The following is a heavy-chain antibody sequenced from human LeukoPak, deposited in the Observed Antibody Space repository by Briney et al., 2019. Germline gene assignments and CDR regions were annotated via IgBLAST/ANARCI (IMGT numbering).Heavy chain of an antibody. CDR2: INHSGST. J-gene: IGHJ4*02. CDR3: AGSLAVTDYYDSSGSGNQVFDY. V-gene: IGHV4-34*01. Sequence: SETLSLTCAVYGGSFSGYYWSWIRQPPGKGLEWIGEINHSGSTNYNPSLKSRVTISVDMSKNQFSLKLSSVTAADTAVYYCAGSLAVTDYYDSSGSGNQVFDYWGQGTLVTVSS. D-gene: IGHD3-22*01. CDR1: GGSFSGYY.